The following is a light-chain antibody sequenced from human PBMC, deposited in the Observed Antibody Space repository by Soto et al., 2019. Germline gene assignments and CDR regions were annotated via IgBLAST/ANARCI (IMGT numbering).Light chain of an antibody. CDR3: QQSYTTPRIT. V-gene: IGKV3-20*01. CDR2: GAS. CDR1: QSVSSSF. J-gene: IGKJ5*01. Sequence: EIVLTQSPGTLSLSPGERATLSCRASQSVSSSFLAWYQQKPGQAPRLLIYGASNRATGIPDRFSGSGSGTDFTLTISRLEPEDFATYYCQQSYTTPRITFGQGTRLEIK.